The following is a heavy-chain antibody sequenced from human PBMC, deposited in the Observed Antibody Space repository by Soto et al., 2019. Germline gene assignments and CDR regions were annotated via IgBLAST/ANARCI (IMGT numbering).Heavy chain of an antibody. CDR3: ARWTYGGGDCYWLDL. CDR2: IYYSGST. CDR1: GGSISSYY. Sequence: SETLSLTCTVSGGSISSYYWSWIRQPPGKGLEWIGYIYYSGSTNYNPSLKSRVTISVDTSKNQFSLKLSSVTAADTAIYYCARWTYGGGDCYWLDLWGQGTLVTFS. D-gene: IGHD2-21*02. V-gene: IGHV4-59*08. J-gene: IGHJ4*02.